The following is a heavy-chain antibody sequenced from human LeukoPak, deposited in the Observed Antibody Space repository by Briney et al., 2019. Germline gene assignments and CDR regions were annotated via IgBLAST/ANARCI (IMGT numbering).Heavy chain of an antibody. V-gene: IGHV4-39*07. CDR2: IYYSGST. CDR1: GGSISSSNYY. Sequence: PSETLSLTCTVSGGSISSSNYYWGWIRQPPGKGLEYIGSIYYSGSTYYNPSLKSRVTISEATSKNQFSLNLTSVTAADTAVYYCARVNGDYCFDYWGQGTLVTVSS. J-gene: IGHJ4*02. CDR3: ARVNGDYCFDY. D-gene: IGHD4-17*01.